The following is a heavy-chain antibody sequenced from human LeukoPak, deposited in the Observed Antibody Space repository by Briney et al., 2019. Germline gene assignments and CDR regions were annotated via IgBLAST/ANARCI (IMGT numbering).Heavy chain of an antibody. CDR2: IYWDDDK. Sequence: FGPTLVKPTQTLTLTCTFSGFSLSTSGVGVGWIRQPPGKALEWLAPIYWDDDKRYSPSLKSRLTITKDTSKNQVVLTMTNMDPVDTATYYCAHSLYYGSGSYRTGTFDHWGQGTLVTVSS. CDR3: AHSLYYGSGSYRTGTFDH. J-gene: IGHJ4*02. D-gene: IGHD3-10*01. V-gene: IGHV2-5*02. CDR1: GFSLSTSGVG.